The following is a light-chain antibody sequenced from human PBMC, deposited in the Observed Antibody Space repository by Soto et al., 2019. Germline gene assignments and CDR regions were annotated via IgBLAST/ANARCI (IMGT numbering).Light chain of an antibody. CDR2: DVS. J-gene: IGLJ2*01. Sequence: QSALTQPRSVSGSPGQSVTISCTGTSSDVGGYNYVSWYQQHPGKAPKLMIYDVSKRPSGVPDRFSGSKSGNTASLTISGLQPEDEADYYCCSYAGSYTFAVVFGGGTKVTVL. V-gene: IGLV2-11*01. CDR3: CSYAGSYTFAVV. CDR1: SSDVGGYNY.